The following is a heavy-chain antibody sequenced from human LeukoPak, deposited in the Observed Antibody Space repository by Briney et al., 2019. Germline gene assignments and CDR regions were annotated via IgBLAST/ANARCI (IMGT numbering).Heavy chain of an antibody. CDR1: GGSISSYY. Sequence: PSETLSLTCTVSGGSISSYYWSWIRQPPGKGLEWIGYIYYSGSTNYNPSLKSRVTISVDTSKNQFSLKLSSVTAADTAVYYCARTYYDRKKGYFDYWGQGTLVTVSS. V-gene: IGHV4-59*08. D-gene: IGHD3-9*01. CDR2: IYYSGST. CDR3: ARTYYDRKKGYFDY. J-gene: IGHJ4*02.